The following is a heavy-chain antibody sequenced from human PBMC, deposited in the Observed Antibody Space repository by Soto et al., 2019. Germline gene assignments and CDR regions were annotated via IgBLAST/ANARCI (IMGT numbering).Heavy chain of an antibody. V-gene: IGHV4-34*01. CDR2: VNDSGST. Sequence: QVQLQQWGAGLLKPSETLSLTCAVSGGSFSGYYWSWIRQPPGKGLEWIGEVNDSGSTKYNASLESRVAISVDTSKGHFSLTLTSVTAADTAVYYCASPRWNYIYWGQGTLVAVSS. J-gene: IGHJ4*02. CDR3: ASPRWNYIY. D-gene: IGHD1-7*01. CDR1: GGSFSGYY.